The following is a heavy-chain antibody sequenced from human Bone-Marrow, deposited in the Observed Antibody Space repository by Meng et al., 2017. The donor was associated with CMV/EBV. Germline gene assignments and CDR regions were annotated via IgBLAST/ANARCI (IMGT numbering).Heavy chain of an antibody. CDR3: ARGSSPVDF. J-gene: IGHJ4*02. V-gene: IGHV4-61*08. CDR2: IYYSGNT. CDR1: AGSVSSRDYY. Sequence: SETLSLTCTVSAGSVSSRDYYWTWIRQPPGKGLEWIGHIYYSGNTNYHPSLRSRVTISLDTSKNQFSLKLTSVTSADTALYFCARGSSPVDFWGQGTLVTVSS.